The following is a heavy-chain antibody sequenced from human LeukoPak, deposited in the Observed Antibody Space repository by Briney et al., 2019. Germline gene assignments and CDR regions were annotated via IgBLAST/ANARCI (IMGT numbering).Heavy chain of an antibody. CDR2: IIPIFGTA. Sequence: SVKVSCKASGGTFSSYAISWVRQAPGQGLEWMGGIIPIFGTANYAQKFQGRVTITADKSTSTAYMELSSLRSEDTAVYYCARGPPRVVPAGYYYYYYMDVWGKGTTVTVSS. D-gene: IGHD2-15*01. CDR1: GGTFSSYA. CDR3: ARGPPRVVPAGYYYYYYMDV. V-gene: IGHV1-69*06. J-gene: IGHJ6*03.